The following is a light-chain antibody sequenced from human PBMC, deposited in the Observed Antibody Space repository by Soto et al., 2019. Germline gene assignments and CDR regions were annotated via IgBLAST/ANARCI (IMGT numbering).Light chain of an antibody. V-gene: IGKV3-20*01. CDR2: GAS. Sequence: EIVLTQSPGTLSLSPGERATLSCRASQSVSSSYLAWYQQKPGQAPRLLIYGASSRATGIPDRFSGSGSGTDFILTICRLEPEDFAVYYCQQYGSSWTFGQGTTV. CDR3: QQYGSSWT. CDR1: QSVSSSY. J-gene: IGKJ1*01.